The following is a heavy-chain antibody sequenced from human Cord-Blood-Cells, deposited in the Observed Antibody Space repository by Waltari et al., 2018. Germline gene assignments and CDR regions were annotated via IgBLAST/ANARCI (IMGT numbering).Heavy chain of an antibody. J-gene: IGHJ3*02. Sequence: QVQLVQSGAEVKKPGSSVKVSCKASGGTFSSYAISWVRQAPGQGLEWMGRIIPILGIANYAQKFQGRVTITADKSTSTAYMELSSLRSEDTAVYYCARGDCSSTSCYDAFDIWGQGTMVTVSS. CDR1: GGTFSSYA. V-gene: IGHV1-69*09. D-gene: IGHD2-2*01. CDR2: IIPILGIA. CDR3: ARGDCSSTSCYDAFDI.